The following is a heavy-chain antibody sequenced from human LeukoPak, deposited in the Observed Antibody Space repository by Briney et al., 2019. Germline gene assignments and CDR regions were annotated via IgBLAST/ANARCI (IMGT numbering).Heavy chain of an antibody. V-gene: IGHV1-18*01. Sequence: GASVKVSCKASGYTFTNYGVSWVRQAPGQGLEWMGWISVYNNNIKFSQKFQGRVTMTTDKSTSTAYMELRSLRSDDTAVYYCAREVVTPDNWFDPWGQGTLVTVSS. J-gene: IGHJ5*02. CDR3: AREVVTPDNWFDP. CDR2: ISVYNNNI. CDR1: GYTFTNYG. D-gene: IGHD2-21*02.